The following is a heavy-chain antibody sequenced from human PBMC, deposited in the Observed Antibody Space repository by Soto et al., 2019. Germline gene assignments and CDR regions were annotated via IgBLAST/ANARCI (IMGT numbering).Heavy chain of an antibody. CDR2: IKQDGSEK. CDR3: ARVRTPFKYYFDY. V-gene: IGHV3-7*01. CDR1: GFTFSSYW. Sequence: EVQLVESGGGLVQPGGSLRLSCAASGFTFSSYWVSWVRQAPGKGLEWVANIKQDGSEKYYVDSVKGRFTISRDNAKNSLYLQMNSLRAEDTAVYYCARVRTPFKYYFDYWGQGTLVTVSS. J-gene: IGHJ4*02.